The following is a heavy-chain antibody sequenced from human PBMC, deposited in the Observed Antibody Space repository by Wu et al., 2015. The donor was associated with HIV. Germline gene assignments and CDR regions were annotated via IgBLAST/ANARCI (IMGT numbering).Heavy chain of an antibody. V-gene: IGHV1-8*01. CDR3: ARVGFRGIRFLEWLNGHYYMDV. CDR1: GYTFTSYD. D-gene: IGHD3-3*01. J-gene: IGHJ6*03. Sequence: QVQLVQSGAEVKKPGASVKVSCKASGYTFTSYDINWVRQATGQGLEWMGWMNPNSGNTGYAQKFQGRVTMTRNTSISTAYMELSSLRSEDTAVYYCARVGFRGIRFLEWLNGHYYMDVWGKGTTVTVSS. CDR2: MNPNSGNT.